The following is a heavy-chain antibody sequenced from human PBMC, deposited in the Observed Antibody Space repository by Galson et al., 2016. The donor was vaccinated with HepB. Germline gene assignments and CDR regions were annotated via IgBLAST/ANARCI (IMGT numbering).Heavy chain of an antibody. CDR3: ASPTWSGLGAFDI. Sequence: SLRLSCAASGFTVSSTYMSWVRQAPGKGLEWVSIIYSDGATYYADSVKGRITISRDKSKNTLYLQMNSLRVEDTAVYYCASPTWSGLGAFDIWGQGTMVTVSS. V-gene: IGHV3-53*01. J-gene: IGHJ3*02. D-gene: IGHD3-3*01. CDR1: GFTVSSTY. CDR2: IYSDGAT.